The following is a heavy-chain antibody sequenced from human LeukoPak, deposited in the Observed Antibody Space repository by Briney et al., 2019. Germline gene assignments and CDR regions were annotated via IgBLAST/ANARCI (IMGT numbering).Heavy chain of an antibody. V-gene: IGHV3-74*01. J-gene: IGHJ4*02. Sequence: GGSLRLSCAASGFTFSSYWMHWVRQGPGEGLVWVSRVNSDGTSTTYADSVRGRFTISRDNAKNMLYLQMNSLRAEDTAVYYCTRVSLGAGYFDSWGQGSLVTVSS. CDR2: VNSDGTST. D-gene: IGHD1-26*01. CDR1: GFTFSSYW. CDR3: TRVSLGAGYFDS.